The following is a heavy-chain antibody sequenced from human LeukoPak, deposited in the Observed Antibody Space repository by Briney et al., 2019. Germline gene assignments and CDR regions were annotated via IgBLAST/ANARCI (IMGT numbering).Heavy chain of an antibody. D-gene: IGHD1-26*01. V-gene: IGHV4-39*01. CDR3: ATREHQVQRPAGDY. CDR2: ISHTGTT. CDR1: GASITFPDYY. J-gene: IGHJ4*02. Sequence: PSETLSLTCAVSGASITFPDYYGGWIRLPPGKGLEWIGTISHTGTTYYNPPLQSRVSISVDKSRNQFSLKLSSVTAADTAVYYCATREHQVQRPAGDYWGQGTQVTVSS.